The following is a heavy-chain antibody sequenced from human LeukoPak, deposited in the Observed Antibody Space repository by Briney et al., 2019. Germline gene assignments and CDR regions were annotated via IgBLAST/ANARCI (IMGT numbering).Heavy chain of an antibody. CDR3: ARQQYSSFDY. CDR2: INPVGGRT. Sequence: ASVKVSCKTSGYIFMSYYMHWVRQAPGQGLEWMGIINPVGGRTTYAQKFQGRVTMSSDTSTSTVFMELSSPRSEDTAVYYCARQQYSSFDYWGQGTLVTLSS. D-gene: IGHD6-13*01. J-gene: IGHJ4*02. V-gene: IGHV1-46*01. CDR1: GYIFMSYY.